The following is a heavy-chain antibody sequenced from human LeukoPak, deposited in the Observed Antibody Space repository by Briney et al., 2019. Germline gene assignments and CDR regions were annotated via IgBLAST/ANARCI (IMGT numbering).Heavy chain of an antibody. V-gene: IGHV1-46*01. CDR3: ARGPSITMVRGGQWYYYMDV. D-gene: IGHD3-10*01. CDR1: GYTFTSNY. Sequence: ASVKVSCKAFGYTFTSNYMHWVRQAPGQGPEWMGIINPSGGSTNYAQKFQGRVTMTRDTSTNTVYMELSSLRSEDTAVYYCARGPSITMVRGGQWYYYMDVWGKGTTVTISS. CDR2: INPSGGST. J-gene: IGHJ6*03.